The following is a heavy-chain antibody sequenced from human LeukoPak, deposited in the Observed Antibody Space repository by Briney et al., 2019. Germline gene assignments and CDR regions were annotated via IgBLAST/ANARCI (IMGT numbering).Heavy chain of an antibody. V-gene: IGHV4-39*01. D-gene: IGHD2-2*02. Sequence: PSETLSLTCTVSGGSISSSSYYWGWIRQPPGKGLEWIGSIYYSGSTYYNPSLKSRVTISVDTSKNQFSLKLSSVTAADTAVYYCVRMTGSECISTICYTDYWGQGTLVTVSS. CDR2: IYYSGST. CDR3: VRMTGSECISTICYTDY. J-gene: IGHJ4*02. CDR1: GGSISSSSYY.